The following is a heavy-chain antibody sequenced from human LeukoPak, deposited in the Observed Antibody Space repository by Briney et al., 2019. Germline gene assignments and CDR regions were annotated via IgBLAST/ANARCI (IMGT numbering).Heavy chain of an antibody. CDR1: GYTFTGYY. V-gene: IGHV1-2*06. D-gene: IGHD1-26*01. Sequence: ASVKVSFKASGYTFTGYYMHWVRQAPGQGLEWMGRINPNSGGTNYAQKFQGRVTMTRDTSISAAYMELSRLRSDDTAVYYCASPLVGADNLGAFDYWGQGTLVTVSS. CDR3: ASPLVGADNLGAFDY. J-gene: IGHJ4*02. CDR2: INPNSGGT.